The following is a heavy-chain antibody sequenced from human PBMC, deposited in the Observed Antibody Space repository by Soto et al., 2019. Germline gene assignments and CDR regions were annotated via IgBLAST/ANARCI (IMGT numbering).Heavy chain of an antibody. V-gene: IGHV3-23*01. J-gene: IGHJ6*02. Sequence: PGGSLRLSCAASGFTFSSYAMSWVRQAPGKGLEWVSAISGSGGSTYDADSVKGRFTISRDNSKNTLYLQMNSRRAEDTAGYYCTKDLVGSGSSGGCLYGMDVWGQGTTVTVSS. CDR3: TKDLVGSGSSGGCLYGMDV. D-gene: IGHD1-26*01. CDR1: GFTFSSYA. CDR2: ISGSGGST.